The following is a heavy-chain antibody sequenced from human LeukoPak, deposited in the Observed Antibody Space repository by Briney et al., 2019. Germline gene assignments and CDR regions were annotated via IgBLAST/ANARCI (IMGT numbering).Heavy chain of an antibody. V-gene: IGHV3-30*03. CDR1: GLTFSRYG. J-gene: IGHJ1*01. CDR3: ASADYGPYFHH. CDR2: VSSDGSNK. Sequence: GGSLRLSCAASGLTFSRYGMHWVRQAPGKGLEWVAVVSSDGSNKYYADSVTGRFTISRDNSKNTLYLQMNSLRPEDTAVYYCASADYGPYFHHWGQGTLVTVSS. D-gene: IGHD4-17*01.